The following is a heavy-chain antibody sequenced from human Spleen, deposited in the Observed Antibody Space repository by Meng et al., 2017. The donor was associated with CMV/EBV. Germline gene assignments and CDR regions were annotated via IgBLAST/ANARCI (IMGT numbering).Heavy chain of an antibody. D-gene: IGHD2-2*01. Sequence: GGSLRLSCAASEFTFSSYWMSWVRQAPGKGLEWVANIKQDGSEKYYVESVKGRFTLPRDNAKNSLYLQMNSLRAEDTAVYYCARENSEYQLLYYYYYGMDVWGQGTTVTVSS. CDR2: IKQDGSEK. CDR3: ARENSEYQLLYYYYYGMDV. J-gene: IGHJ6*02. V-gene: IGHV3-7*01. CDR1: EFTFSSYW.